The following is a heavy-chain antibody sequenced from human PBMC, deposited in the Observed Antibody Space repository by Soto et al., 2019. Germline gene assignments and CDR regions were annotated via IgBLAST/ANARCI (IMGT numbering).Heavy chain of an antibody. J-gene: IGHJ4*02. CDR2: IIPIFGTA. CDR1: GGTFSSYA. D-gene: IGHD4-4*01. V-gene: IGHV1-69*13. CDR3: ARDGGVTTLSWSYYFDY. Sequence: SVKVSCKASGGTFSSYAISWVRQAPGQGLEWMGGIIPIFGTANYAQKFQGRVTITADESTSTAYMELSSLRSEDTAVYYCARDGGVTTLSWSYYFDYWGQGTLVTVSS.